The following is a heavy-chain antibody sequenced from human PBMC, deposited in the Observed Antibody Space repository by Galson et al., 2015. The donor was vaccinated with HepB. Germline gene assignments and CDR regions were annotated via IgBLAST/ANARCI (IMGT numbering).Heavy chain of an antibody. CDR1: GFTFDDFA. V-gene: IGHV3-9*01. CDR2: ISWNSGSI. Sequence: SLRLSCAASGFTFDDFAMHWVRQAPGKGLEWVSGISWNSGSIGYADSVKGRFTISRDNAKNSLYLQMNSLRAEDTALYYCAKDRGYSSSWPDAFDVWGQGTMVTVSS. CDR3: AKDRGYSSSWPDAFDV. D-gene: IGHD6-13*01. J-gene: IGHJ3*01.